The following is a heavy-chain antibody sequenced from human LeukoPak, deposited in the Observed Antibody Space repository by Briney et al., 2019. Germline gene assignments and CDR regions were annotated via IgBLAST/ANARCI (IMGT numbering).Heavy chain of an antibody. V-gene: IGHV4-59*01. D-gene: IGHD3-10*01. CDR2: IYYSGST. CDR1: GGSISSYY. CDR3: AYGSGSYLDIYYYYGMDV. Sequence: PSETLSLTCTVSGGSISSYYWSWIRQPPGKGLEWIGYIYYSGSTNYNPSLKSRVTISVDTSKNQFSLKLSSVTAADTAVYYCAYGSGSYLDIYYYYGMDVWGQGTTVTVSS. J-gene: IGHJ6*02.